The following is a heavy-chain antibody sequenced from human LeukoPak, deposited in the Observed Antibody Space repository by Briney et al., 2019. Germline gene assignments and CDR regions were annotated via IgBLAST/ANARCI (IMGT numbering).Heavy chain of an antibody. CDR3: AREHYYDSTAYLD. CDR2: IYHSGSC. Sequence: SETLSLTCTVSVYSITSAYYWGWIRQSPGKGLAWIGSIYHSGSCYYNPSLKSRVTISVDTSKNHFSLKLTSVTAADTAVYYCAREHYYDSTAYLDWGQGTLVSVSS. V-gene: IGHV4-38-2*02. D-gene: IGHD3-22*01. J-gene: IGHJ4*02. CDR1: VYSITSAYY.